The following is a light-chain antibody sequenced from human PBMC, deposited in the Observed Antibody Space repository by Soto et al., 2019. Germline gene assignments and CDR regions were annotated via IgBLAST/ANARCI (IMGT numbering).Light chain of an antibody. J-gene: IGLJ3*02. CDR1: SSNFGANP. CDR2: GNS. V-gene: IGLV1-40*01. CDR3: QSYDSSLSGSV. Sequence: QPVLTQPPSTSGTPGQRVTISCSGSSSNFGANPVSWYQHLPGTAPKLLIYGNSNRPSGVPDRFSGSKSGTSASLAITGLQAEDEADYYCQSYDSSLSGSVFGGGTKLTVL.